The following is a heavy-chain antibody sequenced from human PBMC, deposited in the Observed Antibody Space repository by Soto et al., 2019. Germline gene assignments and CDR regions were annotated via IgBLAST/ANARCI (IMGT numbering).Heavy chain of an antibody. J-gene: IGHJ3*01. CDR3: AKVRCRTYYYDTFDV. V-gene: IGHV3-9*01. Sequence: VQLVESGGGSVQPGRSLRLSCSASGFSFDEYAIHWVRQTPGKGLEWVSGISWNSATIEFADSVKGRFNISRDNAKNSLYLHMNSLTTEDPAVYFCAKVRCRTYYYDTFDVWGQWTMVTVA. D-gene: IGHD3-10*01. CDR1: GFSFDEYA. CDR2: ISWNSATI.